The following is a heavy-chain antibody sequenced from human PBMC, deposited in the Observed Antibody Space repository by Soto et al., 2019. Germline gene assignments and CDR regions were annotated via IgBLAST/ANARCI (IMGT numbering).Heavy chain of an antibody. Sequence: SETLSLTCTVSGGSISSSSYYWGWIRQPPGKGLEWIGSIYYSGSTYYNPSLKSRVTISVDTSKNQFSLKLSSVTAADTAVYYCARHYDFWSGYYTGPDYYYYGMDVWGQGTTVTDSS. V-gene: IGHV4-39*01. CDR3: ARHYDFWSGYYTGPDYYYYGMDV. CDR2: IYYSGST. D-gene: IGHD3-3*01. CDR1: GGSISSSSYY. J-gene: IGHJ6*02.